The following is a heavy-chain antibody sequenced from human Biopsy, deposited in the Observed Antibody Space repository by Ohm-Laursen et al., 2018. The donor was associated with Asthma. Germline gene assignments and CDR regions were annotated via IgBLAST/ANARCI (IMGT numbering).Heavy chain of an antibody. CDR2: MYSSGST. CDR1: GGSISSYY. V-gene: IGHV4-59*01. D-gene: IGHD1-26*01. CDR3: ARGSSGGSYYTSLGY. Sequence: GTLSLTCTVSGGSISSYYWSWIRQPPGRGLEWIGYMYSSGSTNYNPSLKSRATISVDTSKNQFSLKLSSVTAADTAVYYCARGSSGGSYYTSLGYWGQGTLVTVSS. J-gene: IGHJ4*02.